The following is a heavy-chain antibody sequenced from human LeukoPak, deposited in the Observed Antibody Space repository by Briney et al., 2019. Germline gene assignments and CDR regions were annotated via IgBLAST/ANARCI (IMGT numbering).Heavy chain of an antibody. CDR1: GGCISSSNW. CDR2: IYHSGST. CDR3: ARDFRANYGSGSYFSY. D-gene: IGHD3-10*01. J-gene: IGHJ4*02. V-gene: IGHV4-4*02. Sequence: SETLSLTCAVSGGCISSSNWWSWVRQPPGKGLEWIGEIYHSGSTNYNPSLKSRVTISVDKSKNQFSLKLSSVTAADTAVYYCARDFRANYGSGSYFSYWGQGTLVTVSS.